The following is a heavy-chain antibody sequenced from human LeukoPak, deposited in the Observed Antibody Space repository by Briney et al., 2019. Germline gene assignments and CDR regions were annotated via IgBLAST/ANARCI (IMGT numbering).Heavy chain of an antibody. J-gene: IGHJ4*02. CDR1: GFTFSSDG. Sequence: PGGSLRLSCAASGFTFSSDGMSWVRQAPGKGLEWVSSISASGGGTVYADSVKGRFTISRDNSKNTLYLQMNSLRAEDTAVYYCAKDRGDYWGQGTLVTVSS. CDR3: AKDRGDY. CDR2: ISASGGGT. V-gene: IGHV3-23*01.